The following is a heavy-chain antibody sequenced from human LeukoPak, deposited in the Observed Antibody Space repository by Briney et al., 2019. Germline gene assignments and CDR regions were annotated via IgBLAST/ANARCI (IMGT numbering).Heavy chain of an antibody. J-gene: IGHJ5*02. V-gene: IGHV1-69*06. CDR3: ARAGIPGYCTNVTCSNWLDP. Sequence: SVKVSCKASGDTFTTYAIIWVRQAPAQGLEWMGGIIPMFDTPNYAQRLQGRVTITADKSTKTAYMELTSLRSEDTAVYYCARAGIPGYCTNVTCSNWLDPWGQGTLVTVSS. CDR1: GDTFTTYA. CDR2: IIPMFDTP. D-gene: IGHD2-8*01.